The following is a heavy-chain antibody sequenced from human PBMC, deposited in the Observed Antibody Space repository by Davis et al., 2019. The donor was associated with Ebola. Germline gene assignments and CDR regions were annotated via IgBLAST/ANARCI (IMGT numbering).Heavy chain of an antibody. Sequence: PSETLSLTCAVYGGSFSGYYWSWIRQPPGKGLEWIGEINHSGSTNYNPSLKSRVTISVDTSKNQFSLKLSSVTAADTAVYYCARGWNYYYYGMDVWGQGTTVTVSS. CDR3: ARGWNYYYYGMDV. J-gene: IGHJ6*02. CDR1: GGSFSGYY. V-gene: IGHV4-34*01. CDR2: INHSGST. D-gene: IGHD1-1*01.